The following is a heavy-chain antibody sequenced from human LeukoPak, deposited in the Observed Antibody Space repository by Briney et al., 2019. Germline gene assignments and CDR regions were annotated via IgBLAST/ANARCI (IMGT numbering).Heavy chain of an antibody. J-gene: IGHJ4*02. CDR3: ARGRSSGYSGNCFDY. Sequence: PSETLSLTCAVYGGSFSGYYWSWIRQPPGKGLEWIGEINHSGSTNYNPSLKSRVTISVDTSKNQFSLKLSSVTAADTAVYYCARGRSSGYSGNCFDYWGQGTLVTVSS. D-gene: IGHD3-22*01. V-gene: IGHV4-34*01. CDR1: GGSFSGYY. CDR2: INHSGST.